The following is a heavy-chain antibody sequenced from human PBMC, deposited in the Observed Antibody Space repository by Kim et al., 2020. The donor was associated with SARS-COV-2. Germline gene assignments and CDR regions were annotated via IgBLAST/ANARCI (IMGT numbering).Heavy chain of an antibody. Sequence: GGSLRLSCAASGFTFSSYAMHWVRQAPGKGLEWVAVISYDGSNKYYADSVKGRFTISRDNSKNTLYLQMNSLRAEDTAVYYCARDIYYGSGRHSSSLYG. J-gene: IGHJ6*01. CDR3: ARDIYYGSGRHSSSLYG. D-gene: IGHD3-10*01. CDR1: GFTFSSYA. V-gene: IGHV3-30-3*01. CDR2: ISYDGSNK.